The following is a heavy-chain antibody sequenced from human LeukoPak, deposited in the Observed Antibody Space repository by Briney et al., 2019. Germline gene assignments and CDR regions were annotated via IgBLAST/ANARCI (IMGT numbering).Heavy chain of an antibody. V-gene: IGHV1-24*01. Sequence: ASVKVSCKVSGYTLTELSMHWVRQAPGKGLEWMGGFDPEDGETIYAQKFQGRVTMTRNTSISTAYMELSSLRSEDTAVYYCAGGSSVAGTSAFDIWGQGTMVTVSS. J-gene: IGHJ3*02. CDR2: FDPEDGET. D-gene: IGHD6-19*01. CDR1: GYTLTELS. CDR3: AGGSSVAGTSAFDI.